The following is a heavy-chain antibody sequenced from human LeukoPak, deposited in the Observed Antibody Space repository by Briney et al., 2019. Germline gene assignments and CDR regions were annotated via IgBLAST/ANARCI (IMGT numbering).Heavy chain of an antibody. D-gene: IGHD2-2*01. V-gene: IGHV4-61*01. CDR1: GGSVSSGSYY. CDR2: IYYSGST. CDR3: ARDMASTDDAFDI. J-gene: IGHJ3*02. Sequence: SETLSLTCTVSGGSVSSGSYYWSWIRQPPGKGLEWIGYIYYSGSTNYNPSLKSRVTISVDTSKNQFPLKLSSVTAADTAVYYCARDMASTDDAFDIWGQGTMVTVSS.